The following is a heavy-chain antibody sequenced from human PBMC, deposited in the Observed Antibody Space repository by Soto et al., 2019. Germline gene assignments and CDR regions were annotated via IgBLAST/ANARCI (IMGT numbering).Heavy chain of an antibody. CDR2: IIPIFGTG. J-gene: IGHJ3*02. Sequence: SVKVSCKASGGTFSRSPISWVRQAPGQGLEWMGGIIPIFGTGNFAQKFQGRVRITADVSTSTAYLELSSLRSEDTAVYYCAREGTTVVTPAGAFDIWGQGTMVTVSS. CDR1: GGTFSRSP. D-gene: IGHD4-17*01. CDR3: AREGTTVVTPAGAFDI. V-gene: IGHV1-69*13.